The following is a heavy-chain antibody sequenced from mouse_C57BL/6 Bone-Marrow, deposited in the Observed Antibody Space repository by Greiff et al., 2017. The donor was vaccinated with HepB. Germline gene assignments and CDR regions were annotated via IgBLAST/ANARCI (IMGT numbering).Heavy chain of an antibody. CDR3: ARDARTGKYFDY. CDR1: GFTFSSYA. D-gene: IGHD4-1*01. CDR2: ISDGGSYT. V-gene: IGHV5-4*01. Sequence: DVHLVESGGGLVKPGGSLKLSCAASGFTFSSYAMSWVRQTPEKRLEWVATISDGGSYTYYPDNVKGRFTISRDNAKNNLYLQMSHLKSEDTAMYYCARDARTGKYFDYWGQGTTLTVSS. J-gene: IGHJ2*01.